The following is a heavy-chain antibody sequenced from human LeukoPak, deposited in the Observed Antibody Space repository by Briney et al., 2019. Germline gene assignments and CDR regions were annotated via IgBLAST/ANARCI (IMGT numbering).Heavy chain of an antibody. D-gene: IGHD3-22*01. J-gene: IGHJ3*02. Sequence: ASVKVSCKASGYTFTSYYMHWVQQAPGQGLEWMGIINPSGGSTSYAQKFQGRVTMTRDTSTSTVYMELSSLRSEDTAVYYCARDVSYDSSGLDAFDIWGQGTMVTVSS. CDR2: INPSGGST. CDR1: GYTFTSYY. CDR3: ARDVSYDSSGLDAFDI. V-gene: IGHV1-46*01.